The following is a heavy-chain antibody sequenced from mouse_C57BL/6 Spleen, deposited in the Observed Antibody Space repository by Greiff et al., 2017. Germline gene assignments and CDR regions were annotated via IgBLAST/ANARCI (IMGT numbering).Heavy chain of an antibody. CDR2: INPYNGGT. J-gene: IGHJ4*01. V-gene: IGHV1-19*01. CDR1: GYTFTDYY. D-gene: IGHD2-1*01. CDR3: ARNSGNPYAMDY. Sequence: EVKLMESGPVLVKPGASVKMSCKASGYTFTDYYMNWVKQSHGKSLEWIGVINPYNGGTSYNQKFKGKATLTVDKSSSTAYMELNSLTSEDSAVYYCARNSGNPYAMDYWGQGTSVTVSS.